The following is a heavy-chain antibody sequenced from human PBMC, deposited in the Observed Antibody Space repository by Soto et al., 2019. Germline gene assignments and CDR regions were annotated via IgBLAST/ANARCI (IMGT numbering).Heavy chain of an antibody. CDR3: ARRSVEMATIYAFDI. V-gene: IGHV4-39*01. Sequence: PSETLSLTCTVSGGSISSSSYYWGWIRQPPGKGLEWIGSIYYSGSTYYNPSLKSRVTISVDTSKNQFSLKLSSVTAADTAVYYCARRSVEMATIYAFDIWGQGTMVTVPS. D-gene: IGHD5-12*01. CDR2: IYYSGST. CDR1: GGSISSSSYY. J-gene: IGHJ3*02.